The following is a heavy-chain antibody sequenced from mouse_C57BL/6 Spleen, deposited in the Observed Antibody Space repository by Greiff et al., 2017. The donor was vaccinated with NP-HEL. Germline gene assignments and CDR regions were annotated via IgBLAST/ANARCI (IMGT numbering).Heavy chain of an antibody. CDR3: AGYGNYL. CDR2: IYPGSGNT. Sequence: QVQLKESGPELVKPGASVKISCKASGYSFTSYYIHWVKQRPGQGLEWIGWIYPGSGNTKYNEKFKGKATLTADTSSSTAYMQLSSLTSEDSAVYYCAGYGNYLWGQGTSVTVSS. J-gene: IGHJ4*01. V-gene: IGHV1-66*01. CDR1: GYSFTSYY. D-gene: IGHD2-1*01.